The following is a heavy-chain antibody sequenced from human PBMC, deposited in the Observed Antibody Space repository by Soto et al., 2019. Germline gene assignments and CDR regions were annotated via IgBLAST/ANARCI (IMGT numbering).Heavy chain of an antibody. D-gene: IGHD6-19*01. J-gene: IGHJ4*02. CDR2: ISAYNGNT. CDR1: GYTFTSYG. V-gene: IGHV1-18*04. Sequence: QVQLVQSGAEVKKPGASVKVSCKASGYTFTSYGISWVRQAPGQGLEWMGWISAYNGNTNYAQKLQGRVTMTTDTSTSTAYRELRSLRSDYTAVYYCAIDLPRIAVAGKFDYGGKGTLVPVSS. CDR3: AIDLPRIAVAGKFDY.